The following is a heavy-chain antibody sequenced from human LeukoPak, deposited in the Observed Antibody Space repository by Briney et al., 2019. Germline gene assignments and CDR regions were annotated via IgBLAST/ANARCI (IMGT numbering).Heavy chain of an antibody. CDR3: AKDPTFLP. Sequence: PGGSLRLSCATSGFTFSSYGMHWVRQAPGKGLEWVAVISYDGSNKYYADSVKGRFTISRDNSKNTLYLQMNSLRAEDTAVYYCAKDPTFLPWGQGTLVTVSS. D-gene: IGHD2-21*01. J-gene: IGHJ5*02. CDR1: GFTFSSYG. CDR2: ISYDGSNK. V-gene: IGHV3-30*18.